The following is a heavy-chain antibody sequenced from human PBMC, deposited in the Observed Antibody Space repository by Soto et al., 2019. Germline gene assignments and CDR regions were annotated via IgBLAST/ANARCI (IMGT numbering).Heavy chain of an antibody. Sequence: EVQLLESGGGLVQPGGSLRLSCAASGFTFTSYAMSWVRQAPGKGLEWVSAISGSGGTTYYADSVKGRFSISRDNSKDTIDLQMDSLRAEDTAIYYCAKGSLYDGGADAFDIWGQGTMVTVSS. J-gene: IGHJ3*02. CDR3: AKGSLYDGGADAFDI. CDR1: GFTFTSYA. D-gene: IGHD3-22*01. CDR2: ISGSGGTT. V-gene: IGHV3-23*01.